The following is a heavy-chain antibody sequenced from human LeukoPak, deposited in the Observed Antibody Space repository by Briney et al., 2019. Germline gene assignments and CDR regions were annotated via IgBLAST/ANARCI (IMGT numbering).Heavy chain of an antibody. V-gene: IGHV3-21*01. CDR1: GFTFSSYS. Sequence: PGGSLRLSCEASGFTFSSYSMNWVRQAPGKGLEWVSSISSSSSYIYYADSVKGRFTISRDNSKNTLYLQMNSLRAEDTAVYYCAKDSLYYDSSGYYHTDYWGQGTLVIVSS. D-gene: IGHD3-22*01. J-gene: IGHJ4*02. CDR3: AKDSLYYDSSGYYHTDY. CDR2: ISSSSSYI.